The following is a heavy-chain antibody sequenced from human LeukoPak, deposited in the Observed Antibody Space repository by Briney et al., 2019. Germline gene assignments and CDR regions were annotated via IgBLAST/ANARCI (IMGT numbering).Heavy chain of an antibody. CDR1: GFTFTSSA. V-gene: IGHV1-58*02. CDR2: IVVGSGNT. Sequence: SVKVSCKASGFTFTSSAMQWVRQARGQRLEWIGWIVVGSGNTNYAQKFQERVTITRDMSTSTAYMELSSLRSEDTAVYYCAKLSSGWNYFDYWGQGTLVTVSS. CDR3: AKLSSGWNYFDY. J-gene: IGHJ4*02. D-gene: IGHD6-19*01.